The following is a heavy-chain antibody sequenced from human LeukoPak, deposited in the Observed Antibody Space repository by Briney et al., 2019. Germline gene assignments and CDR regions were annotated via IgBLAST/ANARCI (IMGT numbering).Heavy chain of an antibody. V-gene: IGHV4-61*02. J-gene: IGHJ6*03. CDR1: GGSISSGSYY. Sequence: SDTLSLTCTVSGGSISSGSYYWSWIRQPAGEGLEWIGRIYTSGSTNYNPSLKSRVTISVDTSKNQFSLKLSSVTAADTAVYYCARDLIQLSLGGYYYYMDVWGKGTTVTVSS. D-gene: IGHD5-18*01. CDR3: ARDLIQLSLGGYYYYMDV. CDR2: IYTSGST.